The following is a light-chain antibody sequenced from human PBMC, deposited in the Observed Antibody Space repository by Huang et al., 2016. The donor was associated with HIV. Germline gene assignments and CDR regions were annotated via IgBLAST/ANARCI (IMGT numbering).Light chain of an antibody. CDR2: GAS. Sequence: EIVMTQSPATLSVPPGDRATLSCRASQSVSSNLAWYQQKPGQAPRLLIYGASPRATGIPDRFSGSGSGTEFTLTISSLQSEDFAVYYCQQYNGWPPNAFGQGTKLEIK. CDR1: QSVSSN. J-gene: IGKJ2*01. V-gene: IGKV3-15*01. CDR3: QQYNGWPPNA.